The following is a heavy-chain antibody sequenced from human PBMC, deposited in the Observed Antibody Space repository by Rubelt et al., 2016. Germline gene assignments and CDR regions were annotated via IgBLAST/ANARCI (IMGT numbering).Heavy chain of an antibody. Sequence: QLQLQESGPGLVKPSETLSLTCTVSGGSISSSSYYWGWIRQPPGKGLEWIGEINHSGSTYYNPSLKSRVTISVDTSKNQFSLKLSSVTAADTAVYYCARLSSGWYYFDYWGQGTLVTVSS. CDR2: INHSGST. CDR3: ARLSSGWYYFDY. CDR1: GGSISSSSYY. V-gene: IGHV4-39*01. D-gene: IGHD6-19*01. J-gene: IGHJ4*02.